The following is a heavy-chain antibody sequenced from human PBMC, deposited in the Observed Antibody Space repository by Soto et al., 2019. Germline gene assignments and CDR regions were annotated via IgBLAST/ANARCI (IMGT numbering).Heavy chain of an antibody. CDR1: GYTFTSYA. D-gene: IGHD6-19*01. J-gene: IGHJ3*02. CDR2: TNAGNGNT. Sequence: ASVKVSCKASGYTFTSYAMHWVRQAPGQRLEWMGWTNAGNGNTKYSQKFQGRVTITRDTSASTAYMELSSLRSEDTAVYYCARRVVVAGNDAFDIWGQGTMVTVSS. V-gene: IGHV1-3*01. CDR3: ARRVVVAGNDAFDI.